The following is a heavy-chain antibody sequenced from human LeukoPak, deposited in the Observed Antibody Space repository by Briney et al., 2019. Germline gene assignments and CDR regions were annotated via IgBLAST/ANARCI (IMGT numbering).Heavy chain of an antibody. J-gene: IGHJ3*02. CDR2: ISSSGSTI. V-gene: IGHV3-11*01. D-gene: IGHD3-22*01. CDR3: ARDKDSSGYAYDAFDI. CDR1: GFTFSDYY. Sequence: GGSLRLSCAASGFTFSDYYMSWIRQAPGKGLEWVSYISSSGSTIYYADSVKGRFTISRDNAKNSLYLQMNSLRAEDTAVYYCARDKDSSGYAYDAFDIWGQGTMDTVSS.